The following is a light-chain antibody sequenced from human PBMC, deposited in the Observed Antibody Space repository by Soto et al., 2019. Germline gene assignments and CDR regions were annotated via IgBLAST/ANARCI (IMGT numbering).Light chain of an antibody. V-gene: IGKV3-11*01. CDR2: DAS. J-gene: IGKJ4*01. CDR1: QSVGTS. CDR3: LQRSNWPPLLS. Sequence: EIVLTQSPAPLSLSPGDRVALSCRASQSVGTSLAWYQQKPGQAPRLLIYDASSRATGIPARFSGSGSGTDFTLNISSLEPEEFAFDYCLQRSNWPPLLSFGGGTKVDIK.